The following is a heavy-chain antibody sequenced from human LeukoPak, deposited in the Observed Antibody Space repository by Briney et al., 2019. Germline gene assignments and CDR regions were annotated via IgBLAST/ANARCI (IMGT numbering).Heavy chain of an antibody. J-gene: IGHJ4*02. D-gene: IGHD1-1*01. V-gene: IGHV3-49*03. CDR2: IRSSIYGGTP. Sequence: GVLRLSCPSSGFTFREFAVSWFRQAPGKGLEWIGFIRSSIYGGTPKAAASVKGRFIFSRDDSKGVAYLRMNSLKTDDTAVYYCSREWGNGNDLRPDSWGQGTLVTVSS. CDR1: GFTFREFA. CDR3: SREWGNGNDLRPDS.